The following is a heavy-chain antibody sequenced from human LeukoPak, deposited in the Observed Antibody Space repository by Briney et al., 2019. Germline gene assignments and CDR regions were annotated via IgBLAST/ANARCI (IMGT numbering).Heavy chain of an antibody. CDR3: ARGPPITMIVVVITPYLDY. V-gene: IGHV1-18*01. Sequence: GASVKVSCKASGYTFTSYGISWVRQAPGQGLEWMGWISAYNGNTNYAQKLQGRVTMTTDTSTSTAYMELRSLRSDDTAVYYCARGPPITMIVVVITPYLDYWGQGTLVTVSS. CDR2: ISAYNGNT. J-gene: IGHJ4*02. CDR1: GYTFTSYG. D-gene: IGHD3-22*01.